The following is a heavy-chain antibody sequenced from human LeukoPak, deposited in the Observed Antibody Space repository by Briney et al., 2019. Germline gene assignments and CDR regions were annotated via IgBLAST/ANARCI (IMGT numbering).Heavy chain of an antibody. CDR3: ARDSIAVAGDDFDC. CDR1: GGTFSSYA. V-gene: IGHV1-69*04. CDR2: IIPILGIA. Sequence: ASVKVSCKASGGTFSSYAISWVRQAPGQGLEWMGRIIPILGIANYAQKFQGRVTITADKSTSTAYMELSSLRSEDTAVYYCARDSIAVAGDDFDCWGQGTLVTVSS. D-gene: IGHD6-19*01. J-gene: IGHJ4*02.